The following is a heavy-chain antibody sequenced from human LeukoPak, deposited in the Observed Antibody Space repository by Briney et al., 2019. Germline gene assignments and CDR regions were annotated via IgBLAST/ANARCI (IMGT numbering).Heavy chain of an antibody. D-gene: IGHD4-23*01. V-gene: IGHV1-46*01. CDR1: GYTFTRYY. J-gene: IGHJ4*02. Sequence: ASVKVSCKASGYTFTRYYIHWVRQAPGQGLEWMGTINPSGDSTSYAQRFRGRVTMTRDTSTSTVYMELSSLTSEDTAVYYCARAPGYGGNPDYWGQGTLVTVSS. CDR2: INPSGDST. CDR3: ARAPGYGGNPDY.